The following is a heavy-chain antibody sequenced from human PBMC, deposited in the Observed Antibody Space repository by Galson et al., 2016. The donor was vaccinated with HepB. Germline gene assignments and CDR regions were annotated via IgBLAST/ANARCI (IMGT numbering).Heavy chain of an antibody. CDR1: GYTFTSYH. D-gene: IGHD6-6*01. V-gene: IGHV1-46*01. Sequence: SVKVSCKASGYTFTSYHIHWVRQAPGQGLEWMGIINPSAGGARYGQKFQDRVTMTRDTSTSTVYMELNSLRSEDTAVYYCARYSVRGPGSSRIFDYWGQGTLVTVSS. CDR3: ARYSVRGPGSSRIFDY. J-gene: IGHJ4*02. CDR2: INPSAGGA.